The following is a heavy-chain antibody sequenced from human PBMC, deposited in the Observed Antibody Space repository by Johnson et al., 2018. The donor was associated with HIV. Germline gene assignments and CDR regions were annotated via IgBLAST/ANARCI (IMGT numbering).Heavy chain of an antibody. Sequence: QVQLVESGGGVVQPGRSLRLSCAASGFTFSSYGMHWVRQAPGKGLEWVAVIWYDGSNKYYADSVKGRFTISRDNSKNTLYLQMNSLRAEDTAVYYCAKDGGSPDDAFDIWGQGTMVTVSS. V-gene: IGHV3-33*06. CDR2: IWYDGSNK. D-gene: IGHD1-14*01. CDR3: AKDGGSPDDAFDI. CDR1: GFTFSSYG. J-gene: IGHJ3*02.